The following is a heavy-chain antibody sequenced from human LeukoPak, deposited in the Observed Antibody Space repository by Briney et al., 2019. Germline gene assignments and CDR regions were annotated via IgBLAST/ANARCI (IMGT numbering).Heavy chain of an antibody. CDR1: GFTFSSYA. CDR2: ISGSGGST. V-gene: IGHV3-23*01. J-gene: IGHJ4*02. Sequence: GGSLRLSCAASGFTFSSYAMSWVRQAPGKGLEWVSAISGSGGSTYYADSVKGRFTISRDNAKNSLYLQMNSLRAEDTALYYCARDLPQIEYWGQGTLVTVSS. D-gene: IGHD3-22*01. CDR3: ARDLPQIEY.